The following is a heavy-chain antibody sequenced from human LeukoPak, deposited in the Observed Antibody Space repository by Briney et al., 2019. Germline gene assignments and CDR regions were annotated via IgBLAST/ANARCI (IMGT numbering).Heavy chain of an antibody. D-gene: IGHD3-3*01. CDR1: GDSISTGGYY. V-gene: IGHV4-31*03. CDR3: ARGGDRSGFDY. CDR2: IYDSGTT. J-gene: IGHJ4*02. Sequence: SQTLSLTCTVAGDSISTGGYYWSWIRLHPGKGLEWVGYIYDSGTTYYSPALQSRVSISVDTSDNKFSLKLKSLTAADTAVYYCARGGDRSGFDYWGQGTLVTVSS.